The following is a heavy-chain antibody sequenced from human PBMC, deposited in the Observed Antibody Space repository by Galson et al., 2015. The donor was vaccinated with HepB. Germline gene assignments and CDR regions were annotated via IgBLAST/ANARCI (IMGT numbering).Heavy chain of an antibody. CDR2: VSGSGGDT. J-gene: IGHJ4*02. CDR3: SFWSGYSFLTF. Sequence: SLRLSCAASGFTFSSYAMSWVRQAPGKGLEWVATVSGSGGDTNYADSAKGRFTISRDNPKNTLYLQMNSLRADDTAVYYCSFWSGYSFLTFWGQGTLVPVSS. V-gene: IGHV3-23*01. CDR1: GFTFSSYA. D-gene: IGHD5-18*01.